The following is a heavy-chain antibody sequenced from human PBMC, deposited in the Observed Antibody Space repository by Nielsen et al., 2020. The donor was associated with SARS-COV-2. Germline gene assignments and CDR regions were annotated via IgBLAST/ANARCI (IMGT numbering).Heavy chain of an antibody. J-gene: IGHJ3*02. CDR3: ARLGSSWAGAFDI. Sequence: SETLSLTCTVSGYSISSGYYWSWIRQPPGKGLEWIGYIYYSGSTNYNPSLKSRVTISVDTSKNQFSLKLSSVTAADTAVYYCARLGSSWAGAFDIWGQGTMVTVSS. D-gene: IGHD6-13*01. CDR2: IYYSGST. CDR1: GYSISSGYY. V-gene: IGHV4-61*01.